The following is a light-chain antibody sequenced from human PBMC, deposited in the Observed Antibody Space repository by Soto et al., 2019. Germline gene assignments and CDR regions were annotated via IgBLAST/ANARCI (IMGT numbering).Light chain of an antibody. CDR3: QQYYSPPHT. V-gene: IGKV4-1*01. J-gene: IGKJ2*01. CDR2: WAS. Sequence: DFVMTQSPDSLAVSLGERATINCKSSQSVLYSSINKNYLAWYQRKPGQPPKLLIYWASTRESGVPDRFSGSGSGTDFTLTISSLQAEDVAVYYCQQYYSPPHTFGQGTKLEIK. CDR1: QSVLYSSINKNY.